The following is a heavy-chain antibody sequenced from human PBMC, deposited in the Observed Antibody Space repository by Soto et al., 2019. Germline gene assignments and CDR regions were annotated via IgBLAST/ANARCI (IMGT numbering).Heavy chain of an antibody. CDR3: ARLNTGNTKLVPHDY. V-gene: IGHV4-39*01. CDR1: GGSISSSSYY. Sequence: SETLSLTCTVSGGSISSSSYYWGWIRQPPGKGLEWIGSIYYSGSTYYNPSLKSRVTISVDTSKNQFSLKLSSVTAADTAVYYCARLNTGNTKLVPHDYWGQGTLVTVSS. CDR2: IYYSGST. J-gene: IGHJ4*02. D-gene: IGHD6-13*01.